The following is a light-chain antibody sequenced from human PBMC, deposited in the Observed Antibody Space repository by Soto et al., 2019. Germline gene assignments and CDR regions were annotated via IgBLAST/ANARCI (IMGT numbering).Light chain of an antibody. V-gene: IGKV3-11*01. J-gene: IGKJ2*01. CDR3: QQRSNWPGT. Sequence: DIVLTQSPATLSLSPGERATLSCRASQSVRGYLAWYQHKPGQAPRLLIYDASNRATGISARFSGSGSGTDFTLTISSLEPEDCAVYYCQQRSNWPGTFGQGTKLEIK. CDR1: QSVRGY. CDR2: DAS.